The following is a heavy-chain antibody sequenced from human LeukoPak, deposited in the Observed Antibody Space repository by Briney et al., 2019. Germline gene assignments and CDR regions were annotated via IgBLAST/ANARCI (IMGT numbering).Heavy chain of an antibody. CDR1: GFTFSSYG. CDR2: IRYDGSNK. V-gene: IGHV3-30*02. CDR3: AKTYYSNYYFDY. D-gene: IGHD4-11*01. J-gene: IGHJ4*02. Sequence: PGGSLRLSCAASGFTFSSYGMHRVRQAPGKGLEWVAFIRYDGSNKYYADSVKGRFTISRDNSKNTLYLQMNSLRAEDTAVYYCAKTYYSNYYFDYWGQGTLVTVSS.